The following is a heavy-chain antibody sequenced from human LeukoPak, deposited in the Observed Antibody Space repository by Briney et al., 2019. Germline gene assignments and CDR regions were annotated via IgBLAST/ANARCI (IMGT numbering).Heavy chain of an antibody. Sequence: PSEALSLTCTVSGGSISSSSYYWGWIRQPPGKGLEWIGSIYYSGSTYYNPSLKSRVTISVDTSKNQFSLKLSSVTAADTAVYYCASHITGTTYYYYGMDVWGQGTTVTVSS. CDR1: GGSISSSSYY. CDR2: IYYSGST. V-gene: IGHV4-39*01. J-gene: IGHJ6*02. CDR3: ASHITGTTYYYYGMDV. D-gene: IGHD1-7*01.